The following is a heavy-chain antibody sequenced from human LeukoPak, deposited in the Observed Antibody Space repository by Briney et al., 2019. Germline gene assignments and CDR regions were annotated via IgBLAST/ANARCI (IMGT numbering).Heavy chain of an antibody. CDR3: ARDLHPRYYLPDY. Sequence: GGSLRLSCVASAFAFSSNWMSWVRQAPGQGLEWVASIKEDGSETYYVDSVKGRFTISRDNAKNSLYLQMNSLRAEDTAVYYCARDLHPRYYLPDYWGQGTLVTVSS. CDR2: IKEDGSET. CDR1: AFAFSSNW. D-gene: IGHD1-26*01. V-gene: IGHV3-7*04. J-gene: IGHJ4*02.